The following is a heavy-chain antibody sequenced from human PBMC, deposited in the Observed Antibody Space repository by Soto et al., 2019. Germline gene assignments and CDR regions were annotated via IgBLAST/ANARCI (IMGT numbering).Heavy chain of an antibody. CDR1: GFTFSSYG. V-gene: IGHV3-33*01. Sequence: GGSLRLSCAASGFTFSSYGMHWVRQAPGRGLEWVAIIWYDGSNKYYADSVKGRVTISRDNSKNTLYLQMNSLRAEDTAVYYCARDGRQFSFGSKNNFDSWGQGSLVTVSS. CDR3: ARDGRQFSFGSKNNFDS. D-gene: IGHD5-18*01. J-gene: IGHJ4*02. CDR2: IWYDGSNK.